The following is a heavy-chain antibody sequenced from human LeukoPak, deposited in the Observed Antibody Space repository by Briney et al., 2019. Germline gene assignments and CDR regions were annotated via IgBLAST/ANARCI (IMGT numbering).Heavy chain of an antibody. Sequence: SETLSLTCTVSGYSISSGYYWGWIRQPPGKGLEWIGSIYHSGSTYYNPSLKSRVTISVDTSKNQFSLKLSSVTAADTAVYYCAGDFDYWGQGTLVTVSS. CDR1: GYSISSGYY. CDR3: AGDFDY. CDR2: IYHSGST. V-gene: IGHV4-38-2*02. J-gene: IGHJ4*02.